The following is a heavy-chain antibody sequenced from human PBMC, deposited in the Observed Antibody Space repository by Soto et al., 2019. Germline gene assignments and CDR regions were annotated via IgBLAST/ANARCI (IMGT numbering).Heavy chain of an antibody. CDR2: FDPEDGET. D-gene: IGHD2-2*01. CDR3: ATDFGHPSSPRCSPRSFDY. J-gene: IGHJ4*02. Sequence: ASVKVSCKVSGYTLTELSMHWVRQAPGKGLEWMGGFDPEDGETIYAQKFQGRVTMTEDTSTDTAYMELSSLRSEDTAVYYCATDFGHPSSPRCSPRSFDYWGQATLATVSS. V-gene: IGHV1-24*01. CDR1: GYTLTELS.